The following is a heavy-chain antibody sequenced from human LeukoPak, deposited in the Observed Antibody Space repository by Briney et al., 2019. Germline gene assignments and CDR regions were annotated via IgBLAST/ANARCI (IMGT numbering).Heavy chain of an antibody. D-gene: IGHD1-1*01. V-gene: IGHV3-23*01. CDR2: IGDNGGDT. Sequence: PGGSLRLSCAASGFTFSSYAMSWARQAPGKGLEWVSAIGDNGGDTKYAVSVKGRFTISRDNSRSALYLQMNTLRVEDTAIYYCGRDWKLDYWGQGTLVTVSS. J-gene: IGHJ4*02. CDR1: GFTFSSYA. CDR3: GRDWKLDY.